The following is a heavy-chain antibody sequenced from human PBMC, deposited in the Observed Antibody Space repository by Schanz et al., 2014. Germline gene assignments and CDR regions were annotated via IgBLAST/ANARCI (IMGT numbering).Heavy chain of an antibody. CDR2: INVYNGDT. D-gene: IGHD6-19*01. V-gene: IGHV1-18*04. J-gene: IGHJ5*02. CDR1: GYTFTSYY. Sequence: QVQLVQSGAEVKKPGASVKVSCKASGYTFTSYYMHWVRQAPGQGLEWMGWINVYNGDTKFAKTFQDRVTLTTDTSTSTAHMELRSLRSDDTAVYYCARDTMTSGYNWFDPWGQGTLVTVSS. CDR3: ARDTMTSGYNWFDP.